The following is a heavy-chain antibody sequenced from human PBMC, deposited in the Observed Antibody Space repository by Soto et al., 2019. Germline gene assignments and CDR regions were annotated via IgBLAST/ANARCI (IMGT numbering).Heavy chain of an antibody. CDR2: ISAYNGNT. CDR1: GYTFTSYG. J-gene: IGHJ6*02. Sequence: GASVKVSCKASGYTFTSYGISWVRQAPGQGLEWMGWISAYNGNTNYAQKLQGRVTMTTDTSTSTAYMELRSLRSDDTAVYYCARDWGEYSSSSTYYGMDVWGQGTTVTVSS. CDR3: ARDWGEYSSSSTYYGMDV. D-gene: IGHD6-6*01. V-gene: IGHV1-18*04.